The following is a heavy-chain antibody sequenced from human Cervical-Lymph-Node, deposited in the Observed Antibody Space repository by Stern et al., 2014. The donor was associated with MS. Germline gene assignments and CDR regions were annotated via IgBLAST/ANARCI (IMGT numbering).Heavy chain of an antibody. D-gene: IGHD6-13*01. CDR1: GFSFTRYA. CDR2: IWYDGSKP. V-gene: IGHV3-33*01. J-gene: IGHJ4*02. Sequence: VQLVESGGGVVQPGRSLRLSCAASGFSFTRYAMHWVRQAPGKGLAWVALIWYDGSKPYYTDSVTGRFTTDRDNCKNTLYVQRNSLRAEDAAVCYCASAYSSSHYYFDYWGQGTLVTVSS. CDR3: ASAYSSSHYYFDY.